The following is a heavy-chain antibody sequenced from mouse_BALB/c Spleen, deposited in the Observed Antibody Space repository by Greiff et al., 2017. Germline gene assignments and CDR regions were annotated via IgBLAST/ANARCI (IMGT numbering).Heavy chain of an antibody. Sequence: VQLKESGPELVKPGASVKISCKASGYSFTGYFMNWVKQSYGKSLEWIGRINPYNGDTFYNQKFKGKATLTVDKSSSTAHMELLSLTSEDSAVYYCGRGGGYAMDYWGQGTSVTVSS. V-gene: IGHV1-37*01. CDR1: GYSFTGYF. CDR2: INPYNGDT. J-gene: IGHJ4*01. CDR3: GRGGGYAMDY.